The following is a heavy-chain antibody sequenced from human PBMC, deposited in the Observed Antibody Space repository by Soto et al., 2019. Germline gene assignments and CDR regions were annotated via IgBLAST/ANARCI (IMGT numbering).Heavy chain of an antibody. D-gene: IGHD5-18*01. CDR3: ARCLGAMVTGTKYYYYGMDV. Sequence: PSETLSLTCTVSGGSISSYYWSWIRQPPGKGLEWIGYIYYSGSTNYNPSLKSRVTISVDTSKNQFSLKLSSVTAADTAVYYCARCLGAMVTGTKYYYYGMDVWGQGTTVTVSS. CDR1: GGSISSYY. CDR2: IYYSGST. V-gene: IGHV4-59*01. J-gene: IGHJ6*02.